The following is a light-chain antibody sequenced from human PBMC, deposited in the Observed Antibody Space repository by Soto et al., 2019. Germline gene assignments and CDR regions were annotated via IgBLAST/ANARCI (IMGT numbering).Light chain of an antibody. CDR1: QSVSSY. J-gene: IGKJ5*01. CDR2: DAS. V-gene: IGKV3-11*01. CDR3: QQRSNWPPIT. Sequence: EIVLTQSPATLSLSPVERATLCCRPSQSVSSYLAWYHQKPGQAPRLLIYDASNRATGIPARFSGSGSGTDFTLTISSLEPEDFAVYYCQQRSNWPPITFGQGTRLEIK.